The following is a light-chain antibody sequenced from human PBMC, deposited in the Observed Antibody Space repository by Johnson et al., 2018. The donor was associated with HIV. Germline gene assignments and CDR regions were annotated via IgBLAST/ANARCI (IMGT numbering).Light chain of an antibody. CDR2: DNN. Sequence: QSVLTQPPSVSAAPGQKVTISCSGSSSNIGNNYVSWYQQLPGTAPKLLIYDNNKRPSGIPDRFSGSKSGTSATLGINGRQPGDEADYYWGTCDSSLGGYFFGTGPKVTFL. CDR1: SSNIGNNY. J-gene: IGLJ1*01. V-gene: IGLV1-51*01. CDR3: GTCDSSLGGYF.